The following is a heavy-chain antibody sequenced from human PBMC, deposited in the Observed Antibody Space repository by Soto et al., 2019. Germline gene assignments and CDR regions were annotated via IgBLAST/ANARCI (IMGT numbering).Heavy chain of an antibody. J-gene: IGHJ5*02. CDR3: ARDPKYDSSGYALNWFDP. CDR1: GFTFNDAW. D-gene: IGHD3-22*01. Sequence: PGGSLRLSCAASGFTFNDAWMSWVRQAPGKGLEWVSSISSSSSYIYYADSVKGRFTISRDNAKNSLYLQMNSLRAEDTAVYYCARDPKYDSSGYALNWFDPWGQGTLVTVSS. CDR2: ISSSSSYI. V-gene: IGHV3-21*01.